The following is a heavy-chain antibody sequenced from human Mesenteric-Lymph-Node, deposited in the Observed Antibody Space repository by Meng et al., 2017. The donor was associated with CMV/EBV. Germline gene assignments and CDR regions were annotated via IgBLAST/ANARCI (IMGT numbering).Heavy chain of an antibody. D-gene: IGHD3-16*01. V-gene: IGHV4-39*07. CDR3: ARDLGGVVPHIVYDDYYGMDV. CDR2: SYYSGTI. Sequence: SETLSLTCTVSDVSISSTQYSWGWIRQPPGKGLEWIGTSYYSGTIYYNPSLKSRVTISVDTAKNQFSLNLSSVTAADTAVYYCARDLGGVVPHIVYDDYYGMDVWGQGTTVTVSS. J-gene: IGHJ6*02. CDR1: DVSISSTQYS.